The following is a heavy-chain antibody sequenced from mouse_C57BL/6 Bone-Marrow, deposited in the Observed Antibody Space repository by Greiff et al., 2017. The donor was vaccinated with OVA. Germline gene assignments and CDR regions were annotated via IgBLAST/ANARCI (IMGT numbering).Heavy chain of an antibody. Sequence: VQLQQPGAELVKPGASVKLSCKASGYTFTSYWMHWVKQRPGRGLEWIGRIHPNSGGTKYNEKFKSKATLTVDKSSSTAYMQLSSLTSEDSAVYYCARRNYGSSYWYFDVWGTGATVTVAS. CDR3: ARRNYGSSYWYFDV. CDR2: IHPNSGGT. CDR1: GYTFTSYW. D-gene: IGHD1-1*01. J-gene: IGHJ1*03. V-gene: IGHV1-72*01.